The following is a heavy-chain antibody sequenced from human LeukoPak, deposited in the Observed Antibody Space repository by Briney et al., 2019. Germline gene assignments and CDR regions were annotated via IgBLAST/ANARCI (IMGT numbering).Heavy chain of an antibody. Sequence: PGGSLRLSCAASGFIFTDYWMYWVRQAPGRGLAWVANIKEDGSEKNYVDSVKGRFTISRDNAKNSVYLQMNSLRVEDTAVYYCAKVLGWGYCSSTSCYRDWYFGLWGRGTLVTVSS. CDR1: GFIFTDYW. CDR2: IKEDGSEK. J-gene: IGHJ2*01. CDR3: AKVLGWGYCSSTSCYRDWYFGL. V-gene: IGHV3-7*01. D-gene: IGHD2-2*01.